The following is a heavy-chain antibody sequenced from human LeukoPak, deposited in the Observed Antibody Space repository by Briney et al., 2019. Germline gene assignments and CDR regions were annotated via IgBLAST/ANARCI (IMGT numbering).Heavy chain of an antibody. Sequence: SETLSLTCAVYGGSFSGYYWSWIRQPPGKGLEWIGEINHSGSTNYNPSLKSRVTISVDTSKNQFSLKLSSVTAADTAVYYCARKPSSDRKAAAGPHNWFDPWGQGTLVTVSS. V-gene: IGHV4-34*01. CDR2: INHSGST. CDR3: ARKPSSDRKAAAGPHNWFDP. D-gene: IGHD6-13*01. J-gene: IGHJ5*02. CDR1: GGSFSGYY.